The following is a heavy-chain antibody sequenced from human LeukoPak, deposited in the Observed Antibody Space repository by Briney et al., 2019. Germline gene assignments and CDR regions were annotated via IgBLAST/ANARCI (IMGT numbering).Heavy chain of an antibody. CDR3: ARDSTSIAAAGSEEDWFDP. Sequence: ASVKVSCKASGYTFTSYYMHWVRQAPGQGLEWMGIINSSGGSTSYAQKFQGRVTMTRDTSTSTVYMELSSLRSEDTAVYYCARDSTSIAAAGSEEDWFDPWGQGTLVTVSS. D-gene: IGHD6-13*01. J-gene: IGHJ5*02. CDR2: INSSGGST. V-gene: IGHV1-46*01. CDR1: GYTFTSYY.